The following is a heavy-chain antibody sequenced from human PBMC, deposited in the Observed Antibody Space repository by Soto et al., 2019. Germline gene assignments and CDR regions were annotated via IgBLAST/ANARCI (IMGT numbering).Heavy chain of an antibody. D-gene: IGHD3-3*01. Sequence: SETLSLTCAVYGGSVNGYYCNWIRQPPGKGLEWIGEINHTGGTHYNPSLKSRVTMSVDTSKNQFSLRLSSVTAADTAIYYCATRITVFGLLIPPFDPWGHGTQVTVSS. CDR2: INHTGGT. CDR3: ATRITVFGLLIPPFDP. J-gene: IGHJ5*02. V-gene: IGHV4-34*01. CDR1: GGSVNGYY.